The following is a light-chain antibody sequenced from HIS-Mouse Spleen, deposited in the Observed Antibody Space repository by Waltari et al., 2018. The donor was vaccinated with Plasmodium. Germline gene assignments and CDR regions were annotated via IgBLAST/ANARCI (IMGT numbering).Light chain of an antibody. CDR2: KDS. V-gene: IGLV3-27*01. J-gene: IGLJ3*02. Sequence: SYELTQPSSVSVSPGQTARITCSGDVLAKKYARWFQQKPGQAPVLVIYKDSARPSGIPERFAGSSSGTTVTLTISGAQVEDEADYYCYSAADNNRFGGGTKLTVL. CDR1: VLAKKY. CDR3: YSAADNNR.